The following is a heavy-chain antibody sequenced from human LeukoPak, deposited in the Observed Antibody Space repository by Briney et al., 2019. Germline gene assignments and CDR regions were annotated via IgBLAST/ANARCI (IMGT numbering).Heavy chain of an antibody. V-gene: IGHV3-30*18. CDR2: ISYDGSNK. D-gene: IGHD6-19*01. Sequence: GRSLRLSCAASGFTFSSYGMHWVRQAPGKGLEWVAVISYDGSNKYYADSVKGRLTISRDNSKNTLYLQMNSLRAEDTAVYYCAKIEVEGSGWPGGDYWGQGTLVTVSS. CDR1: GFTFSSYG. J-gene: IGHJ4*02. CDR3: AKIEVEGSGWPGGDY.